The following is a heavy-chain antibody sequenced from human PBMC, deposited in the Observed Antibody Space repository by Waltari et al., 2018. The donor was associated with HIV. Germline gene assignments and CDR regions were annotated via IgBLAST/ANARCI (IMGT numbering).Heavy chain of an antibody. D-gene: IGHD6-19*01. V-gene: IGHV3-7*01. Sequence: EVQLVESGGGLVQPGGSLRLSCAASGFPFSSYWMSWVRQAPGKGLEWVANIKQDGSEKYYVDSVKGRFTISRDNAKNSLYLQMNSLRAEDTAVYYCARDYGVGQWLPDYWGQGTLVTVSS. J-gene: IGHJ4*02. CDR2: IKQDGSEK. CDR3: ARDYGVGQWLPDY. CDR1: GFPFSSYW.